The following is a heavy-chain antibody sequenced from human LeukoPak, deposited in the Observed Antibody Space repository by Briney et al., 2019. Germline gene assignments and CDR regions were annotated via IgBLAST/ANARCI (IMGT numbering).Heavy chain of an antibody. D-gene: IGHD1-26*01. CDR2: IYYTGST. J-gene: IGHJ4*02. V-gene: IGHV4-59*01. Sequence: PSETLSLTCTVSGGSIGTYYWTWIRQPPGKGLEWIGYIYYTGSTNYNPSLKSRVAISVDTSKNQFSLRLSSMTAADTAVYYCARDNSGSYIDYWGQGTLVTVSS. CDR3: ARDNSGSYIDY. CDR1: GGSIGTYY.